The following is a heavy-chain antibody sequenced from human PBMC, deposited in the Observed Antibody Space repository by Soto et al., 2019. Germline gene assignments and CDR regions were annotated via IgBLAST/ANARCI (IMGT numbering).Heavy chain of an antibody. CDR1: GFTFGDYA. CDR2: IRTRAYGETA. CDR3: TRVRINGYEWGSHFYNDMDV. Sequence: GGSLRLSCTATGFTFGDYAVSWFRQAPGEGLEWVGFIRTRAYGETARYAASVKGRFDISRDDSKSIAYLQMNSLNTEDTAVYYCTRVRINGYEWGSHFYNDMDVWGQGTTVTVSS. J-gene: IGHJ6*02. V-gene: IGHV3-49*03. D-gene: IGHD5-12*01.